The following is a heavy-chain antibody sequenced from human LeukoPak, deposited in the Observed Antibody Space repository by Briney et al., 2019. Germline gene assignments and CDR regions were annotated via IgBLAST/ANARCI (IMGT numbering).Heavy chain of an antibody. CDR3: ARGRSGGDWFDP. V-gene: IGHV4-59*01. D-gene: IGHD3-10*01. J-gene: IGHJ5*02. CDR1: GGSIGSYY. CDR2: IHDTGST. Sequence: SETLSLTCTVSGGSIGSYYRSWIRQPPGKGLEWIGYIHDTGSTKYNPSLKSRVTISVDTSRNHLSLKLTSVTAADTAVYYCARGRSGGDWFDPWGQGTLVTVSS.